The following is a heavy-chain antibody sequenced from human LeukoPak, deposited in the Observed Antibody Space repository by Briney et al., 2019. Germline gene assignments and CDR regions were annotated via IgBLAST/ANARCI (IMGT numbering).Heavy chain of an antibody. CDR1: GFTFSSYS. CDR3: TRRGDIVVVPAARGSYYYGMDV. J-gene: IGHJ6*02. Sequence: PGGSLRLSCAASGFTFSSYSMNWVRQAPGKGLEWVSSISSSSSYIYYADSVKGRFTISRDNAKNSLYLQMNSLRAEDTAVYYCTRRGDIVVVPAARGSYYYGMDVWGQGTTVTVSS. D-gene: IGHD2-2*01. CDR2: ISSSSSYI. V-gene: IGHV3-21*01.